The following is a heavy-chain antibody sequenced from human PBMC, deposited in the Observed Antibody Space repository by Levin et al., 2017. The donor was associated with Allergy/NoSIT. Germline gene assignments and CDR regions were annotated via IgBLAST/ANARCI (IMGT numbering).Heavy chain of an antibody. V-gene: IGHV3-74*01. CDR3: ARARYCTSGDCYSDS. CDR2: INGDGSTT. D-gene: IGHD2-8*01. Sequence: GESLKISCAASGFTFSSYWMHWVRQTPGKGLVCVSRINGDGSTTTYADSVKGRFTISRDNAKNTLYLQMNSLRAEDTAVYYCARARYCTSGDCYSDSWGQGTLVTVSS. CDR1: GFTFSSYW. J-gene: IGHJ4*02.